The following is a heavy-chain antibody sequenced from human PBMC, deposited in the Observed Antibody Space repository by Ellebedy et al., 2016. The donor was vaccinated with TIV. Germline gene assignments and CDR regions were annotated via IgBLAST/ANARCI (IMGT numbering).Heavy chain of an antibody. J-gene: IGHJ6*02. D-gene: IGHD4/OR15-4a*01. CDR1: GFTFGDYA. CDR2: INGDGSTT. CDR3: ASRMVAINPSGYGLDV. V-gene: IGHV3-74*01. Sequence: GGSLRLSCAASGFTFGDYAMHWVRQAPGKGLVWVSRINGDGSTTRYADSVQGRFTISRDNARNTLYLQMNSLRAEDTAVYYCASRMVAINPSGYGLDVWGQGTTVTVSS.